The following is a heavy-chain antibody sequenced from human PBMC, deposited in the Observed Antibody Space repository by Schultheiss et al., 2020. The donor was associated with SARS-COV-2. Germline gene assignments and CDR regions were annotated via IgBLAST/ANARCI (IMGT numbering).Heavy chain of an antibody. V-gene: IGHV4-34*10. CDR1: GGSFSGHY. CDR2: IRHMGYT. D-gene: IGHD5-24*01. J-gene: IGHJ4*02. CDR3: ARTQEMATSIDY. Sequence: SETLSLTCAVSGGSFSGHYWTWIRQPPGKGLEWIGEIRHMGYTNYNPSLKSQITMSVDTSKKQFFLRLTSVTAADTAVYFCARTQEMATSIDYWGQGTLVTVSS.